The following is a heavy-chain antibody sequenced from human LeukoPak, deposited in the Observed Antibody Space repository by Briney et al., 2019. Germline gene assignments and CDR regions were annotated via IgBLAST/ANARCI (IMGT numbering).Heavy chain of an antibody. Sequence: ASVKVSCKASGYTFTSYYMHWVRQAPGQGLEWMGIINPSGGSTSYAQKFQGRVTMTRDTSTSTVYMELSSLRSEDTAVYYCARDSLEVAMVRGVPPHLYFDYWGQGTLVTVSS. D-gene: IGHD3-10*01. CDR3: ARDSLEVAMVRGVPPHLYFDY. V-gene: IGHV1-46*01. J-gene: IGHJ4*02. CDR2: INPSGGST. CDR1: GYTFTSYY.